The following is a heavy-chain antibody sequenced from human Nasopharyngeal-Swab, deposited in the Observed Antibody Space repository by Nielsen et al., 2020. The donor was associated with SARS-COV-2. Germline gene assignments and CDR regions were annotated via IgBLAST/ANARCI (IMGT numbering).Heavy chain of an antibody. Sequence: GESLKISCAASGFTFSSYAMSWVRQAPGKGLEWVSAISGSGGSTYYADSVKGRFTISRDNSKNTLYLQMNSLRAEDTAVYYCAKDERHLVVGGKGTTVTVSS. V-gene: IGHV3-23*01. CDR2: ISGSGGST. D-gene: IGHD6-13*01. CDR3: AKDERHLVV. J-gene: IGHJ6*04. CDR1: GFTFSSYA.